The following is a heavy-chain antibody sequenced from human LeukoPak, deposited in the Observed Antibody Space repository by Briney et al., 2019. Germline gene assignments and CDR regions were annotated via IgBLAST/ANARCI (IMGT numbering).Heavy chain of an antibody. V-gene: IGHV4-4*07. CDR2: IYSTGST. J-gene: IGHJ4*02. CDR1: GGSINFYY. D-gene: IGHD6-13*01. Sequence: SETLSLTCTVSGGSINFYYWSWIRQPAGKGLEWIGRIYSTGSTNYSPSLKSRVTMSVDKSKNQFSLNLSSVTAADTAVYYCARGIADPYSFDSWGQGILVTVSS. CDR3: ARGIADPYSFDS.